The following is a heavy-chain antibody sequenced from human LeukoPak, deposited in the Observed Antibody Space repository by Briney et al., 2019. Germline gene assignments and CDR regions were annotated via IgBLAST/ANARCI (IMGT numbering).Heavy chain of an antibody. CDR2: INPNSGGT. J-gene: IGHJ4*02. Sequence: GASVKVSCKASGYTFTGYYMHWVRQAPGQGLEWMGWINPNSGGTNYAQKFQGRVTMTRDTSISTAYMELSRLRSDDTAVYYCARAPAKFAVVPGGLDYWGQGTLVTVSS. CDR3: ARAPAKFAVVPGGLDY. CDR1: GYTFTGYY. V-gene: IGHV1-2*02. D-gene: IGHD2-2*01.